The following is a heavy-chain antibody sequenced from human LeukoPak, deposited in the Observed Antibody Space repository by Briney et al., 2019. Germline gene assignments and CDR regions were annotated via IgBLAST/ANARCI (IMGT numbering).Heavy chain of an antibody. CDR2: ISWNSGSI. V-gene: IGHV3-9*01. J-gene: IGHJ4*02. CDR1: GFTFDDYA. CDR3: ARVNYGDYLPSFDY. Sequence: SGGSLRLSCAASGFTFDDYAVHWVRQAPGKGLEWVSGISWNSGSIGYADSVKGRFTISRDNAKNSLHLQMNSLRAEDTALYYCARVNYGDYLPSFDYWGQGTLVTVSS. D-gene: IGHD4-17*01.